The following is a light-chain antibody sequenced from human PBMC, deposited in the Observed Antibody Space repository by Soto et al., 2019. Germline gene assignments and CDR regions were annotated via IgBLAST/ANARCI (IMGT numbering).Light chain of an antibody. V-gene: IGKV3-20*01. CDR1: QSFASNY. J-gene: IGKJ1*01. Sequence: EIVLTQSPGSLSLSPGARATLSCRASQSFASNYLAWYQQKSGQTPRLLIYFVSSRAPGIPDRFSGRGSGTDFSPTISSVETEEFVVYYCQQYASSPWTFGQGTKVDIK. CDR3: QQYASSPWT. CDR2: FVS.